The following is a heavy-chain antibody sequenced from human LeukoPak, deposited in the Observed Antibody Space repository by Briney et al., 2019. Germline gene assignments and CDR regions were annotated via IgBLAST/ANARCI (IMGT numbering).Heavy chain of an antibody. D-gene: IGHD1-7*01. CDR2: IYSGGST. CDR3: ARAPGKYNWNYDPWFDP. V-gene: IGHV3-53*01. J-gene: IGHJ5*02. Sequence: RGSLRLSCAASGFTVSSNYMSWVRQAPGKGLEWVSVIYSGGSTYYADSVKGRFTISRDNSKNTLYLQMNSLRAEDTAVYYCARAPGKYNWNYDPWFDPWGQGTLVTVSS. CDR1: GFTVSSNY.